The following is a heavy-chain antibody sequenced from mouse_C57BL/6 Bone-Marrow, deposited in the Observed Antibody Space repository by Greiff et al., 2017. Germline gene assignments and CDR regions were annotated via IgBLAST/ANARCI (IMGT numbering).Heavy chain of an antibody. V-gene: IGHV1-52*01. CDR3: ARRVYCGY. CDR1: GYTFTSYW. CDR2: IDPADSET. J-gene: IGHJ2*01. Sequence: VQLQQPGAELVRPGSSVKLSCKASGYTFTSYWMHWVKQRPIQGLEWIGDIDPADSETHYNQKFKDKATLTVDKSSSTAYMQLSSLTSEDSAVDYCARRVYCGYGGQGTTRTVSS.